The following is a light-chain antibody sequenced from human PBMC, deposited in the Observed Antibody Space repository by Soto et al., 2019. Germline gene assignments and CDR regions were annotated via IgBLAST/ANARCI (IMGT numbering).Light chain of an antibody. V-gene: IGKV3-11*01. J-gene: IGKJ4*01. CDR2: DAS. Sequence: EIVLTQSPATLPLSPGTRATLSCRASQSIGNYLAWYQQKPGQPPRLLIYDASNRATGIPARLSGSGFGTDFTLTIDSLEPEDFGVYYCQQRSKWPLSFGGGTKVDIK. CDR3: QQRSKWPLS. CDR1: QSIGNY.